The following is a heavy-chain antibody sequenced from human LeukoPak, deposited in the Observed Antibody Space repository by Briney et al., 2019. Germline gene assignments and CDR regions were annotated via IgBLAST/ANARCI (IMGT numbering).Heavy chain of an antibody. CDR3: ARVRLRFLEWLLPMDD. D-gene: IGHD3-3*01. CDR1: GYTFTIYY. J-gene: IGHJ6*03. Sequence: ASVRVSFKASGYTFTIYYMHWVRQAPGQGLEWMGIINPSGGSTSYAQKFQGRVTMTRDMSTSTVYMELSSLRSEDTAVYYCARVRLRFLEWLLPMDDWGKGTTVTVSS. CDR2: INPSGGST. V-gene: IGHV1-46*01.